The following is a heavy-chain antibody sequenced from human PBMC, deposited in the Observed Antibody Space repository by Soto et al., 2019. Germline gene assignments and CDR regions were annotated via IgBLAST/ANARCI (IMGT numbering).Heavy chain of an antibody. D-gene: IGHD3-22*01. J-gene: IGHJ4*02. Sequence: QVQLVESGGGVVQPGRSLRLSCAASGFTFSSYGMHWVRQAPGKGLEWVAVISYDGSNKYYADSVKGRFTISRDNSKNTLYLQMNSQRAEDTAVYYCAKDTIQPYYDAVSSIDYWGQGTLVTVSS. CDR1: GFTFSSYG. CDR2: ISYDGSNK. CDR3: AKDTIQPYYDAVSSIDY. V-gene: IGHV3-30*18.